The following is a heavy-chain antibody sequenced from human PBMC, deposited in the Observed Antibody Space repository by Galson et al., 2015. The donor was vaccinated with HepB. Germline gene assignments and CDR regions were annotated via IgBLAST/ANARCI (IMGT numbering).Heavy chain of an antibody. Sequence: SLRLSCAASGFTFSSYGMHWVRQAPGKGLEWVAVISYDGSNKYYADSVKGRFTISRDNSKNTLYLQMNSLRAEDTAAYYCAKVLGIAAAGTDYYFDYWGQGTLVTVSS. CDR1: GFTFSSYG. CDR3: AKVLGIAAAGTDYYFDY. J-gene: IGHJ4*02. D-gene: IGHD6-13*01. V-gene: IGHV3-30*18. CDR2: ISYDGSNK.